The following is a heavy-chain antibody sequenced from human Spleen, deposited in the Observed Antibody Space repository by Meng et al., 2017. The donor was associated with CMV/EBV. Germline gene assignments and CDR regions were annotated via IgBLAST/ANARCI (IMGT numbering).Heavy chain of an antibody. J-gene: IGHJ4*02. CDR3: AAGRFLEWLFSHPHFDY. Sequence: SVKVSCKASGFTFTSSAVQWVRQARGQRLEWIGWIVVGSGNTIYAQKFQERVTITRDMSTSTAYMELSSLRSEDTAVYYCAAGRFLEWLFSHPHFDYWGQGTLVTVSS. CDR1: GFTFTSSA. CDR2: IVVGSGNT. D-gene: IGHD3-3*01. V-gene: IGHV1-58*01.